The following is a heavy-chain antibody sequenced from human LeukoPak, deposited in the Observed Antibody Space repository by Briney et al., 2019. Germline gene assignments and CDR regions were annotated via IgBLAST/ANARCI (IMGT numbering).Heavy chain of an antibody. Sequence: GGSLRLSCAASGFIFSSYEMNWVRQAPGKGLEWVSYISSRGGAIYYADSLKGRFTIYRDNAKNSLYLQMNSLRAEDTAVYYCAKLTEVAPTRPQGFDLWGRGTLVTVSS. J-gene: IGHJ2*01. CDR1: GFIFSSYE. D-gene: IGHD5-12*01. CDR3: AKLTEVAPTRPQGFDL. V-gene: IGHV3-48*03. CDR2: ISSRGGAI.